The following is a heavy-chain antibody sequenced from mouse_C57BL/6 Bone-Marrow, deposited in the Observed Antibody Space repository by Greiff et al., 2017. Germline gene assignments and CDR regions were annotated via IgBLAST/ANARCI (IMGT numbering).Heavy chain of an antibody. CDR3: ARPLLLRFPDWYFDV. J-gene: IGHJ1*03. Sequence: EVKLVESGGGLVQPGGSLKLSCAASGFTFSDYYMYWVRQTPEKRLEWVAYISNGGGSTYYPDTVKGRFTISRDNAKNTLYLQMNRLKSEDTAMYYCARPLLLRFPDWYFDVWGTGTTVTVSS. D-gene: IGHD1-1*01. CDR2: ISNGGGST. V-gene: IGHV5-12*01. CDR1: GFTFSDYY.